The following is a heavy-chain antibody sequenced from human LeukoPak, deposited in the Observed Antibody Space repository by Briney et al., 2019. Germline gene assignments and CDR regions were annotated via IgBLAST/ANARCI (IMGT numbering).Heavy chain of an antibody. D-gene: IGHD2-21*02. CDR1: GASISSYY. J-gene: IGHJ5*02. CDR2: IHTSGST. CDR3: AGVTDPRYNWFDP. Sequence: SSETLSLTCTVSGASISSYYWTWIRQPAGKGPEWIGRIHTSGSTNYNPSLKSRVNMSVDTSKNQFSLKLNSVTAADTAVYYCAGVTDPRYNWFDPWGQGTLVTVSS. V-gene: IGHV4-4*07.